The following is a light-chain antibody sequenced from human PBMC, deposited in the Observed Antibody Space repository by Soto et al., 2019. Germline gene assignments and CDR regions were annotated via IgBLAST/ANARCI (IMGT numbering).Light chain of an antibody. CDR3: QHYLTWPLA. CDR2: DAY. V-gene: IGKV3-15*01. Sequence: ELVLTQSPATLSVSPGESATLSCRASQGVGSTLAWYQQKPGRAPRLLIYDAYIRATGIPARFSGAGSGTEFTLTISRLQSDDVAVYYCQHYLTWPLAFGGGTRVES. J-gene: IGKJ4*01. CDR1: QGVGST.